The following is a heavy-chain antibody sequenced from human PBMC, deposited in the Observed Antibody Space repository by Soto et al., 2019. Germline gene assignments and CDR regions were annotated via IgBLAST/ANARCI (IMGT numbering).Heavy chain of an antibody. Sequence: ASEKVSCKASGGTFSSYAISWVRQATGQGLEWMGWMNPNSGNTGYAQKFQGRVTMTRNTSISTAYMELSSLRSEDTAVYYCACGLVRLAPAASDFCGQG. CDR3: ACGLVRLAPAASDF. CDR2: MNPNSGNT. D-gene: IGHD2-2*01. CDR1: GGTFSSYA. V-gene: IGHV1-8*02. J-gene: IGHJ4*02.